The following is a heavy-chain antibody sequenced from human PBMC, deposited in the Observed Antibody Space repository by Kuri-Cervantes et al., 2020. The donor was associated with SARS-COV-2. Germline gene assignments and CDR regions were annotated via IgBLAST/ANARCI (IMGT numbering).Heavy chain of an antibody. CDR2: ISPNSGGT. CDR1: GYTFTGYY. D-gene: IGHD6-19*01. Sequence: ASVKVSCKASGYTFTGYYMHWVRQAPGQGLEWMGWISPNSGGTNYAQKFQGWVTMTRDTSISTAYMELSRLRSDDTAVYYCARDRGSSGWSWVYYYYGMDVWGQGTTVTVSS. J-gene: IGHJ6*02. V-gene: IGHV1-2*04. CDR3: ARDRGSSGWSWVYYYYGMDV.